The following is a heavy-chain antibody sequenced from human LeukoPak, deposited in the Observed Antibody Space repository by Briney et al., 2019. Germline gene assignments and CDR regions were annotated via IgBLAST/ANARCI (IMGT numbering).Heavy chain of an antibody. J-gene: IGHJ4*02. CDR3: AKDTLLWFGELSTFDY. CDR2: ISGSGGST. CDR1: GFTFSSYG. Sequence: PGGSLRLSCAASGFTFSSYGMSWVRQAPGKGLEWVSAISGSGGSTYYADSVKGRFTISRDNSKNTLYLQMNSLRAEDTAVYYCAKDTLLWFGELSTFDYWGQGTLVTVSS. D-gene: IGHD3-10*01. V-gene: IGHV3-23*01.